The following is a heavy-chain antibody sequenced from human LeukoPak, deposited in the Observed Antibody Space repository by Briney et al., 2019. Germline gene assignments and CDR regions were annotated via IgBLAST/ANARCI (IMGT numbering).Heavy chain of an antibody. V-gene: IGHV4-59*01. CDR3: ARRRVVPAVRAFDI. D-gene: IGHD2-2*01. Sequence: NASETLSLTCTVSGGSISSYYWSWIRQPPGKGLEWIGYIYYSGSTNYNPSLKSRVTISVDTSKNQFSLKLSSVTAADTAVYYCARRRVVPAVRAFDIWGQGTMVTVSS. J-gene: IGHJ3*02. CDR1: GGSISSYY. CDR2: IYYSGST.